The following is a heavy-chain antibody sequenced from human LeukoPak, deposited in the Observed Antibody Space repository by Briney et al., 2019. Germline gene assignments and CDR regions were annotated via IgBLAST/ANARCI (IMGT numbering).Heavy chain of an antibody. D-gene: IGHD2-2*02. CDR2: INPNSGGT. V-gene: IGHV1-2*02. J-gene: IGHJ1*01. CDR1: GYTFTGYY. CDR3: ARAGYCSSTSCYRYFQH. Sequence: ASVKVSCKASGYTFTGYYMHWVRQAPGQGLEWMGWINPNSGGTNYAQKFQGRVTMTRDTSTSTAYMELSRLRSDDTAVYYCARAGYCSSTSCYRYFQHWGQGTLVTVSS.